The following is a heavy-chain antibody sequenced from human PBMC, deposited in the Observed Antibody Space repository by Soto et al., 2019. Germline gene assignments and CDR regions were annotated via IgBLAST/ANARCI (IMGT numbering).Heavy chain of an antibody. J-gene: IGHJ6*02. CDR3: ARSPPGGYHYYYGMDV. Sequence: ASVKVSCKASGYTFTSYAMHWVRQAHGQRLEWMGWINAGNGNTKYSQKFQGRVTITRDTSASTAYMELNSLRAGDTAVYYCARSPPGGYHYYYGMDVWGQGTTVTVSS. CDR2: INAGNGNT. D-gene: IGHD3-22*01. CDR1: GYTFTSYA. V-gene: IGHV1-3*01.